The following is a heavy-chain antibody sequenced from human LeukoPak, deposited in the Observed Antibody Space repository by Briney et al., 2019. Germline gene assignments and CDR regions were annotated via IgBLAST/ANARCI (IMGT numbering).Heavy chain of an antibody. D-gene: IGHD2/OR15-2a*01. CDR1: GFTFSPYA. J-gene: IGHJ3*01. V-gene: IGHV3-23*01. Sequence: GGSLRLSCAASGFTFSPYAMTWVRQVPGKGLEWVSSISGYTGRTYYADSVKGRFTISRDNSNDRVYLQMNSLRADDTALYYCAKFLGGDEKVDAFDVWGQGTRVTVSS. CDR2: ISGYTGRT. CDR3: AKFLGGDEKVDAFDV.